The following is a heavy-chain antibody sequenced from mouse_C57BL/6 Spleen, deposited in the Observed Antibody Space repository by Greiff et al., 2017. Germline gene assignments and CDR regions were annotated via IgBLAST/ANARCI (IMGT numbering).Heavy chain of an antibody. J-gene: IGHJ2*01. CDR1: GFTFSSYA. Sequence: EVQGVESGGGLVKPGGSLKLSCAASGFTFSSYAMSWVRQTPEKRLEWVATISDGGSYTYYPDNVKGRFTISRDNAKNNLYLQMSHLKSEDTAMYYCARVGGAYYFDYWGQGTTLTVSS. V-gene: IGHV5-4*01. CDR2: ISDGGSYT. CDR3: ARVGGAYYFDY.